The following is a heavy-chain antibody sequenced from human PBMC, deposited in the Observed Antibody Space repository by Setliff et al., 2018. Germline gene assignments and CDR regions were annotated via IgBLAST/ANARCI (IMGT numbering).Heavy chain of an antibody. CDR2: ISAYNGNN. CDR3: ARDSGSGFLDY. Sequence: VASVKVSCKASGYIFSTYGITWVRQAPGQGLEWMGWISAYNGNNIYAQNLQGRVTMTTDTSTSTAYMELRSLRSDDTAVYYCARDSGSGFLDYWGQGTLVTVSS. D-gene: IGHD3-10*01. J-gene: IGHJ4*02. CDR1: GYIFSTYG. V-gene: IGHV1-18*01.